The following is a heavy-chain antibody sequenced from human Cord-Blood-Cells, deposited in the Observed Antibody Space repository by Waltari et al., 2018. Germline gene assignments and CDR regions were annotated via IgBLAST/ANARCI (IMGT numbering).Heavy chain of an antibody. CDR2: IKQDGSEK. J-gene: IGHJ4*02. CDR1: GFTFSRYW. D-gene: IGHD6-6*01. CDR3: ARAARLNYFDY. V-gene: IGHV3-7*01. Sequence: EVQLVESGGGLVQPGGSLRLSCAASGFTFSRYWMSWGRQAPGKGLEWVANIKQDGSEKYYVDSVKGRFTISRDNAKNSLYLQMNSLRAEDTAVYYCARAARLNYFDYWGQGTLVTVSS.